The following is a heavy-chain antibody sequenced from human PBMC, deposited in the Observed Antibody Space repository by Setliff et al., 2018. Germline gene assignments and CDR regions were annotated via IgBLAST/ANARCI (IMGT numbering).Heavy chain of an antibody. D-gene: IGHD6-19*01. Sequence: SVKVSCKASGYTFTSYIIHWVRQAPGQGPEWMGGIIPILGIANYAQKFQGRVTITADESTSTAYMELSSLRSEDTAVYYCARDRDSSGWYDAFDIWGQGTMVTVSS. CDR3: ARDRDSSGWYDAFDI. CDR1: GYTFTSYI. CDR2: IIPILGIA. J-gene: IGHJ3*02. V-gene: IGHV1-69*10.